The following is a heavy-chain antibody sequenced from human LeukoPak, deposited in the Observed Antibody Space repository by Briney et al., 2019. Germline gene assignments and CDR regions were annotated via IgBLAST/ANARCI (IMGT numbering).Heavy chain of an antibody. CDR3: ARFQGDGYNFGFDY. V-gene: IGHV3-48*03. D-gene: IGHD5-24*01. CDR1: GFTFSSYE. Sequence: GGSLRLFCAASGFTFSSYEMNWVRQAPGKGLEWVSYISSGGSTIYYADSVKGRFTISRDNAKNSLYLQMNSLRAEDTAVYYCARFQGDGYNFGFDYWGRGTLVTVSS. J-gene: IGHJ4*02. CDR2: ISSGGSTI.